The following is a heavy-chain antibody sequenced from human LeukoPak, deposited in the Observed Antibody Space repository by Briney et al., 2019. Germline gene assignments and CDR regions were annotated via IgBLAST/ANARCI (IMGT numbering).Heavy chain of an antibody. CDR2: MYHSGST. CDR1: GGSISSHY. V-gene: IGHV4-59*11. J-gene: IGHJ6*03. Sequence: PSETLSLTCTISGGSISSHYWSWIRQPPGKGLEWIGYMYHSGSTNYNPSLKSRVTISVDTSKNQFSLKLSSVTAADTAVYYCARVITMVRGIVDSYYMDVWGKGTTVTVSS. D-gene: IGHD3-10*01. CDR3: ARVITMVRGIVDSYYMDV.